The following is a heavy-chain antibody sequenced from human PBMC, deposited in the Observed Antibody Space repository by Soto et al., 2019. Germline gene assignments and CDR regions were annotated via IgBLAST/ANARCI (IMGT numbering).Heavy chain of an antibody. J-gene: IGHJ4*02. V-gene: IGHV3-49*03. CDR3: TGGAYDYIWGSYRFDY. CDR1: GFTFGDYA. CDR2: IRSKAYGGTT. D-gene: IGHD3-16*02. Sequence: GGSLRLSCTASGFTFGDYAMSWFRQAPGKGLEWVGFIRSKAYGGTTEYAASVKGRFTISRDDSKSIAYLQMNSLKTEDTAVYYCTGGAYDYIWGSYRFDYWGQGTLVTVSS.